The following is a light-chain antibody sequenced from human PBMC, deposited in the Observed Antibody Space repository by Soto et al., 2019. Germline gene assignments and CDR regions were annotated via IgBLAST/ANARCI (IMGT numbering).Light chain of an antibody. Sequence: QPVLTQPASVSGSPGQSITISCTGTSSDVGDYNYVSWYQQHPGKAPKLMIYEVTNRPSGVSNRFSGSKFGNTASLIISGLQAEDEADYYCSSYTTSGTLVVFGGGTQLTVL. CDR2: EVT. J-gene: IGLJ2*01. CDR1: SSDVGDYNY. CDR3: SSYTTSGTLVV. V-gene: IGLV2-14*01.